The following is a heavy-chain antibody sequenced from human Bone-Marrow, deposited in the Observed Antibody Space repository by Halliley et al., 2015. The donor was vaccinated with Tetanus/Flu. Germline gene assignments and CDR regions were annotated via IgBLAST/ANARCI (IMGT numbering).Heavy chain of an antibody. J-gene: IGHJ6*02. V-gene: IGHV4-61*01. CDR2: VIYTGNS. Sequence: LRLSCSVSGTSISSSIDYWSWIRQPPGKGLEWIGSVIYTGNSNYSPSLKSRVAISVDTSKAQFSLWLTSVAAADTAVYYCARIPAPHYYHGVDVWGRGTTVFVSS. CDR3: ARIPAPHYYHGVDV. CDR1: GTSISSSIDY.